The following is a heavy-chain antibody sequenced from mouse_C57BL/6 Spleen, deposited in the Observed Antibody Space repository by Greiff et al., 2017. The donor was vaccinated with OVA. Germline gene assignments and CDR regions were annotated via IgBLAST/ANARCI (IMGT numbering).Heavy chain of an antibody. CDR2: ISSGSSTI. Sequence: EVKLVESGGGLVKPGGSLKLSCAASGFTFSDYGMHWVRQAPEKGLEWVAYISSGSSTIYYADTVKGRFTISRDNAKNTLFLQMTSLRSEDTAMYYCARGGREYFDVWGTGTTVTVSS. CDR1: GFTFSDYG. J-gene: IGHJ1*03. V-gene: IGHV5-17*01. CDR3: ARGGREYFDV.